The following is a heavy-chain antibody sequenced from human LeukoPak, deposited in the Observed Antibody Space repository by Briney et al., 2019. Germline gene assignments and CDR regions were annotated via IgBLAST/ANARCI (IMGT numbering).Heavy chain of an antibody. V-gene: IGHV3-23*01. Sequence: GGALRLSCAASGFTFSSYAMSWVRQAPGKGLEWVSAIGTAGDTYYPGSVKGQFTISRDNSKNTLYLQMNSLRAEDTAVYYCAKSQIVVPAAPFEFDYWGQGTLVTVSS. D-gene: IGHD2-2*01. CDR1: GFTFSSYA. J-gene: IGHJ4*02. CDR2: IGTAGDT. CDR3: AKSQIVVPAAPFEFDY.